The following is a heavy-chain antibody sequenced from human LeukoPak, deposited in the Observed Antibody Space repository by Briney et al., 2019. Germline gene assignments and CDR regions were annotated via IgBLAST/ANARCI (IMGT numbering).Heavy chain of an antibody. Sequence: GGSLRLSCAASGFTFSNYRMSWVRQAPGKGLEWVARIKQDGSQKYYVDSVKGRFTISRDNSKNTLYLQMNSLRAEDTAVYYCAKGSSGYSYGSRYYFDYWGQGTLVTVSS. CDR2: IKQDGSQK. J-gene: IGHJ4*02. V-gene: IGHV3-7*03. CDR3: AKGSSGYSYGSRYYFDY. CDR1: GFTFSNYR. D-gene: IGHD5-18*01.